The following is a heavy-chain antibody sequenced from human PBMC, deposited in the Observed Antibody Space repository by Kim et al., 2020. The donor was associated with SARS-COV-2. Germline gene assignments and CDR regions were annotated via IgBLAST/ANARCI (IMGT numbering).Heavy chain of an antibody. Sequence: SMKGRFTISRDDSKSTVYLQMHSLKIEDTAMYYCTRVPPYSNSWWDAFDIWGQGTMVTVSS. D-gene: IGHD6-13*01. CDR3: TRVPPYSNSWWDAFDI. J-gene: IGHJ3*02. V-gene: IGHV3-73*01.